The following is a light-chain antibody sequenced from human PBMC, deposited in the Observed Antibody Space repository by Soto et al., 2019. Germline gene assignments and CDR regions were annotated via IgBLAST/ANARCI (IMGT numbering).Light chain of an antibody. CDR1: QSISSY. CDR3: QHYNSYLGT. V-gene: IGKV1-39*01. CDR2: AAS. J-gene: IGKJ1*01. Sequence: IQMTQSPSSLSASVGDRVTITCRASQSISSYLNWYQQKPGKAPKLLIYAASSLQSGVPSRFSGSGSWTEFTLTINGLQPDDFATYYCQHYNSYLGTFGQGTKVDIK.